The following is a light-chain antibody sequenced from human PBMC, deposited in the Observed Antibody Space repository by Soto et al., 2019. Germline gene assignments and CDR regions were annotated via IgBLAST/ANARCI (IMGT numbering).Light chain of an antibody. Sequence: TLSVSPGERATLSCRASQSVSSNLAWYQQKPGQAPRLLIYGASTRATGIPARFSGSGSGTEFTLTISSLQSEDFAVYYCQHYNNWPLTFSGGTKVEIK. CDR1: QSVSSN. J-gene: IGKJ4*01. V-gene: IGKV3-15*01. CDR2: GAS. CDR3: QHYNNWPLT.